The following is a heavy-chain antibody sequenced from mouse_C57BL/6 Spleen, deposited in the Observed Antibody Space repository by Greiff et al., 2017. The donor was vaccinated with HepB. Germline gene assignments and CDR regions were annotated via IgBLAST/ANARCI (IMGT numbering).Heavy chain of an antibody. CDR2: IHPNSGST. J-gene: IGHJ3*01. Sequence: VKLQQPGAELVKPGASVKLSCKASGYTFTSYWMHWVKQRPGQGLEWIGMIHPNSGSTNYNEKFKSKATLTVDKSSSTAYMQLSSLTSEDSAVYYCATYYGSSSAWFAYWGQGTLVTVSA. CDR1: GYTFTSYW. V-gene: IGHV1-64*01. CDR3: ATYYGSSSAWFAY. D-gene: IGHD1-1*01.